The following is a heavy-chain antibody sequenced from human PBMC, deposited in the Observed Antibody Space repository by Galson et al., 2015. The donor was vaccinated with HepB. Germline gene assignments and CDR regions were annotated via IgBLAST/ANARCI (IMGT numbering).Heavy chain of an antibody. J-gene: IGHJ4*02. CDR1: GFTFNNYA. Sequence: SLRLSCAASGFTFNNYAMGWVRQAPGKGLEWVSAIGRSGDNTYYVDSVKGRFTISRDNSKNTLFLQMNSLRAEDTAVYYCAKGAESASWFLGFWGQGTLVTVSS. CDR2: IGRSGDNT. D-gene: IGHD6-13*01. CDR3: AKGAESASWFLGF. V-gene: IGHV3-23*01.